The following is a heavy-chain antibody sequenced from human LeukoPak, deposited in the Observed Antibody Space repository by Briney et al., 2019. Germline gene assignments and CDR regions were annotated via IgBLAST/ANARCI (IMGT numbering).Heavy chain of an antibody. CDR2: IYPGDSDT. V-gene: IGHV5-51*01. Sequence: GESLKISCQSSGYFFTSFWIAWVRQMPGKGPEGMAMIYPGDSDTRYNPPFQGHVTVSADRSITTAFLQWSSLRASDTAIYYCARAGLFHGDTYYYGSGSGFDYWGQGTLVTVSS. J-gene: IGHJ4*02. CDR3: ARAGLFHGDTYYYGSGSGFDY. CDR1: GYFFTSFW. D-gene: IGHD3-10*01.